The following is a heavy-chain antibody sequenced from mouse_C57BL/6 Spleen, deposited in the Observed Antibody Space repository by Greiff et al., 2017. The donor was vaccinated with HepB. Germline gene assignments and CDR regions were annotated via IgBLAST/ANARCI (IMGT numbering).Heavy chain of an antibody. CDR3: ARDRGPY. Sequence: EVHLVESGGGLVKPGGSLKLSCAASGFTFSSYAMSWVRQTPEKRLEWVATISDGGSYTYYPDNVKGRFTISRDNAKNNLYLQMSHLKSEDTAMYYCARDRGPYWGQGTTLTVSS. V-gene: IGHV5-4*01. J-gene: IGHJ2*01. D-gene: IGHD3-3*01. CDR1: GFTFSSYA. CDR2: ISDGGSYT.